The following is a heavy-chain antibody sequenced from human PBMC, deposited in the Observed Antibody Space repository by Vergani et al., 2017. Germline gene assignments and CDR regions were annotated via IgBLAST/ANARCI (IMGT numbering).Heavy chain of an antibody. CDR2: TWYDGNNK. Sequence: QVQLVESGGGVVQPGRSLRLSCAASGFTFNQYGMHWVRQAPGKGLEWVAVTWYDGNNKQYADSVKGRFTISRDNSKNTLYLQMNSLRAEDTAVYYCAKDPLPHRAGIAAAGTTHWGQGTLVTVSS. V-gene: IGHV3-33*06. J-gene: IGHJ4*02. CDR3: AKDPLPHRAGIAAAGTTH. CDR1: GFTFNQYG. D-gene: IGHD6-13*01.